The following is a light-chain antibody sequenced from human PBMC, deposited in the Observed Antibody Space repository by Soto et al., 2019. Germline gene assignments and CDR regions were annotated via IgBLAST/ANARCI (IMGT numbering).Light chain of an antibody. CDR1: SSDIGVYNY. CDR2: EVS. Sequence: QSALTQPPSASGSPGQSVTISCTGTSSDIGVYNYVSWYQQHPGKAPKLMLYEVSKRPSGVPDRFSGSKSGNTASLTISRLQAEDEAHYYCSSYTTAYTQVFGGGTKLTVL. J-gene: IGLJ3*02. V-gene: IGLV2-8*01. CDR3: SSYTTAYTQV.